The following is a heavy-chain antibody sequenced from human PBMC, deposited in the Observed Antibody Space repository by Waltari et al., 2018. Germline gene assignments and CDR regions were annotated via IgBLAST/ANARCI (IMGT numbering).Heavy chain of an antibody. CDR3: ARATIAAPFYYYYMDV. CDR1: GGSISSGSYY. D-gene: IGHD6-6*01. V-gene: IGHV4-61*02. J-gene: IGHJ6*03. Sequence: QVQLQESGPGLVKPSQTLSLTCTVPGGSISSGSYYWSWIRQPAGKGLEWIGRIYTSGSTNYNPSLKSRVTISVDTSKNQFSLKLSSVTAADTAVYYCARATIAAPFYYYYMDVWGKGTTVTVSS. CDR2: IYTSGST.